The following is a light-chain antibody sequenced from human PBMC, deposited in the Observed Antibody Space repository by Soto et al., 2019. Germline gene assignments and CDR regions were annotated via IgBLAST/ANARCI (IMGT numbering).Light chain of an antibody. J-gene: IGLJ2*01. CDR3: TSYAGSNTV. V-gene: IGLV2-8*01. CDR1: SSVIGGYNY. CDR2: EVT. Sequence: QSALTQPPSASGSPGQSVTFSCTGPSSVIGGYNYVSWYQQHTGKAPKVMIYEVTKRPSGVPYRFSGSKSGNTASLTVSGLQAEDEADYYCTSYAGSNTVFGGGTKLTVL.